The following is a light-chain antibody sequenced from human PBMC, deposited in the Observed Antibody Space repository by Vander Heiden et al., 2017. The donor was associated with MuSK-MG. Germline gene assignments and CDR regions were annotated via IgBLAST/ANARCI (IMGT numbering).Light chain of an antibody. V-gene: IGKV1-5*03. J-gene: IGKJ4*01. Sequence: DIQMTQSPSTLSASVGDRVTITCRASQSISSWLAWYQQKPGKAPKLLIYKASSLESGVPSRFSGSGSGTEFTLTISSLQPDDFATYYCQQYNSYWTFGGGTKVXIK. CDR3: QQYNSYWT. CDR2: KAS. CDR1: QSISSW.